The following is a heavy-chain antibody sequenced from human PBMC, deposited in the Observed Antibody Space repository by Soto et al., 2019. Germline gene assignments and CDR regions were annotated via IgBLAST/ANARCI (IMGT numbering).Heavy chain of an antibody. CDR3: AREPMYSGSWRYYFDY. CDR1: GFTFSSYE. Sequence: GGSLRLSCEASGFTFSSYEMNWVRQAPGKGLEWVSYISSSGSTIYYADSVKGRFTISRDNAKNSLHLQMNSLRAEDTAVYYCAREPMYSGSWRYYFDYWGQGTLVTVSS. J-gene: IGHJ4*02. D-gene: IGHD1-26*01. CDR2: ISSSGSTI. V-gene: IGHV3-48*03.